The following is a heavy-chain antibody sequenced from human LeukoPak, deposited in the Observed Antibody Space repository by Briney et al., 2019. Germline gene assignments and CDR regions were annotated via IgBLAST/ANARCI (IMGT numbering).Heavy chain of an antibody. CDR3: ARRRYSSSAGGVDYFDY. V-gene: IGHV5-51*01. CDR2: IYPGDSDT. D-gene: IGHD6-6*01. Sequence: GESLKISCKGSGYSFTSYWIGWVRQMPGKGLEWMGIIYPGDSDTRYSPSFQGQVTISADKSSSTAYLQWSSLKASDTAMYYCARRRYSSSAGGVDYFDYWGQGTLVTVSS. J-gene: IGHJ4*02. CDR1: GYSFTSYW.